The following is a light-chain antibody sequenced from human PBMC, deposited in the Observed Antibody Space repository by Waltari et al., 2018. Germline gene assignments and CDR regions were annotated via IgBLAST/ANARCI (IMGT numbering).Light chain of an antibody. J-gene: IGKJ1*01. CDR1: QSLSSN. V-gene: IGKV3-15*01. CDR2: GAS. Sequence: IVMTQSPATLSVSPGEGATLSCKASQSLSSNLAWYQQKPGQLPRLPIYGASTRATGIPARFSGSGSGTEFTLTISSLQAEDFAVYYCQERGRTFGQGTKVEIK. CDR3: QERGRT.